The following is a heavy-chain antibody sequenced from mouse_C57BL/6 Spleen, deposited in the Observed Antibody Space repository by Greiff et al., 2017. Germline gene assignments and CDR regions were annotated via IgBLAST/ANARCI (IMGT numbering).Heavy chain of an antibody. Sequence: EVKLEESGGGLVQPGGSMKLSCAASGFTFSDAWMDWVRQSPEKGLEWVAEIRNKANNHATYYAESVKGRFTISRDDSKSSVYLQMNSLRAEDTGIYYCTRGWLRGYAMDYGGQGTSVTVSS. D-gene: IGHD2-3*01. CDR2: IRNKANNHAT. V-gene: IGHV6-6*01. J-gene: IGHJ4*01. CDR1: GFTFSDAW. CDR3: TRGWLRGYAMDY.